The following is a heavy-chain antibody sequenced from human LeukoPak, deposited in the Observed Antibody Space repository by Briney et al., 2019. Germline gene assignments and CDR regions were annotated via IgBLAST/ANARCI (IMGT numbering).Heavy chain of an antibody. CDR2: IYYGGST. CDR3: ASLYSSGWSGYYYYMDV. D-gene: IGHD6-19*01. J-gene: IGHJ6*03. CDR1: GGSISSSSYY. V-gene: IGHV4-39*01. Sequence: PSETLSPTCTVSGGSISSSSYYWGWIRQPPGKGLEWIGSIYYGGSTYYNPSLKSQVTISVDTSKNQFSLKLSSVTAADTAVYYCASLYSSGWSGYYYYMDVWGKGTTVTVSS.